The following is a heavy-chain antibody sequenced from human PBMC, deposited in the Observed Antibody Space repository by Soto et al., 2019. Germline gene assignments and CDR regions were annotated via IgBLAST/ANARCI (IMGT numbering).Heavy chain of an antibody. CDR3: ARVVDDILTGFDY. D-gene: IGHD3-9*01. Sequence: QVQLVQSGAEVKKPGASVKVSCKTSGYTFTSYAMHLVRQAPGQRLEWMGWINAGNGNTKYSQKSQGRFTITRYTSAITAYMEMSSLRSDDTAVKYCARVVDDILTGFDYWGQGTLVTVSS. V-gene: IGHV1-3*01. CDR1: GYTFTSYA. CDR2: INAGNGNT. J-gene: IGHJ4*02.